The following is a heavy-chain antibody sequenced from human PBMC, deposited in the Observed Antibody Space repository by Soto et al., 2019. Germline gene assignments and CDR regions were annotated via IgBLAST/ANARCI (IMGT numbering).Heavy chain of an antibody. Sequence: SETLSLTCTVSGGSISSGDYYWSWIRQPPGKGLEWIGYIYYSGSTYYNPSLKSRVTISVDTSKNQFSLKLSSVTAADTAVYYCARGIDVLVPAAKGDWFDPWGQGTLVTVSS. V-gene: IGHV4-30-4*01. J-gene: IGHJ5*02. CDR2: IYYSGST. D-gene: IGHD2-2*01. CDR3: ARGIDVLVPAAKGDWFDP. CDR1: GGSISSGDYY.